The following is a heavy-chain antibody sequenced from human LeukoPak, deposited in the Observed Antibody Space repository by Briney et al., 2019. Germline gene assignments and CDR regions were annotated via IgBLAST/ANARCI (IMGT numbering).Heavy chain of an antibody. D-gene: IGHD5-18*01. J-gene: IGHJ4*02. CDR1: GYTFTSYG. CDR2: MNPNSSNT. V-gene: IGHV1-8*02. Sequence: ASVKVSCKASGYTFTSYGINWVRQATGQGLEWMGWMNPNSSNTGYAQKFQGRVTMTRNTSISTAYMELSSLRSEDTAVYYCARGRKGYSYAQYYFDYWGQGTLVTVSS. CDR3: ARGRKGYSYAQYYFDY.